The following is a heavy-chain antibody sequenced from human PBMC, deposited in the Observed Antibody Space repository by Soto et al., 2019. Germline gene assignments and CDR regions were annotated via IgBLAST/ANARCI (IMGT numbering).Heavy chain of an antibody. CDR3: ARVSHYCSGGSCYYYYGMDV. V-gene: IGHV1-18*01. Sequence: QVQLVQSGAEVKKPGASVKVSCKASGYTFTSYGISWVRQAPGQGLEWMGWISAYNGNTNYAQKLQGRVTMTTDTSXITXNXALRSLRSDDTAVYYCARVSHYCSGGSCYYYYGMDVWGQGTTVTVSS. CDR2: ISAYNGNT. J-gene: IGHJ6*02. CDR1: GYTFTSYG. D-gene: IGHD2-15*01.